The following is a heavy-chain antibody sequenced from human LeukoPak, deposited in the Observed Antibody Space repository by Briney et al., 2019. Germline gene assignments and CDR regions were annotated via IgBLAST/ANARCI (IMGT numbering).Heavy chain of an antibody. CDR2: ISWNSGSM. Sequence: GRSLRLSCAASGFTFDDYAMHWVRQAPGKGLEWVSGISWNSGSMGYADSVKGRFTISRDNAKNSLYLQMNSLRAEDTALYYCAKSSSGWYGSWFDPWGQGTLVTVSS. CDR1: GFTFDDYA. V-gene: IGHV3-9*01. J-gene: IGHJ5*02. CDR3: AKSSSGWYGSWFDP. D-gene: IGHD6-19*01.